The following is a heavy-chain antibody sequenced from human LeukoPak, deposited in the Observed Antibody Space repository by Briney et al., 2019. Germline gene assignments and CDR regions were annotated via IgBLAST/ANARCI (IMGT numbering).Heavy chain of an antibody. CDR1: GFTFSTYW. CDR2: IKEDGGEK. J-gene: IGHJ4*02. D-gene: IGHD2-21*01. V-gene: IGHV3-7*01. Sequence: PGGSLRLSCAASGFTFSTYWMGWVRQAPGMGLEWVANIKEDGGEKYYVDSVKGRFTISRDNSKNTLYLQMNSLRAEDTAVYYCARDSEGGGDYFDYWGQGTLVTVSS. CDR3: ARDSEGGGDYFDY.